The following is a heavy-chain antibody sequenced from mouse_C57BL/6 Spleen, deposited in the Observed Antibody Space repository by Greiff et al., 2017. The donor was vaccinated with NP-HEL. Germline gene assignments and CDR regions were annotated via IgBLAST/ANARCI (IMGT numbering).Heavy chain of an antibody. V-gene: IGHV5-4*01. D-gene: IGHD1-1*01. J-gene: IGHJ1*03. Sequence: EVQGVESGGGLVKPGGSLKLSCAASGFTFSSYAMSWVRQTPEKRLEWVATISDGGSYTYYPDNVKGRFTISRDNAKNNLYLQMSHLKSEDTAIYYCARGGGSSSSYWYFDVWGTGTTVTVSS. CDR1: GFTFSSYA. CDR3: ARGGGSSSSYWYFDV. CDR2: ISDGGSYT.